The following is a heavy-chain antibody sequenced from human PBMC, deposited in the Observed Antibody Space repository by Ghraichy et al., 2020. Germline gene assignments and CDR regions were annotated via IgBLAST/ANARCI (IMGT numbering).Heavy chain of an antibody. CDR2: FDPEDGET. Sequence: ASVKVSCKVSGYTLTELSMHWVRQAPGKGLEWMGGFDPEDGETIYAQKFQGRVTMTEDTSTDTAYMELSSLRSEDTAVYYCATFAKWELLAGYYFDYWGQGTLVTVSS. V-gene: IGHV1-24*01. CDR1: GYTLTELS. CDR3: ATFAKWELLAGYYFDY. D-gene: IGHD1-26*01. J-gene: IGHJ4*02.